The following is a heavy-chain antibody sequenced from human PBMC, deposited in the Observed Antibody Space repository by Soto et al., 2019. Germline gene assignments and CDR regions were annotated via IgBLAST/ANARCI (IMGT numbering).Heavy chain of an antibody. CDR2: LSGSEK. V-gene: IGHV3-7*01. D-gene: IGHD2-2*01. J-gene: IGHJ4*02. CDR1: GFIFTDYG. Sequence: PGGSLRLSCRASGFIFTDYGMTWVRQAPGKGLEWVSGLSGSEKNYVDSVKGRFTISRDNAKNSLYLQMNSLRAEDTAFYYCAREIVVARGASYFDYWGPGTLVTVSS. CDR3: AREIVVARGASYFDY.